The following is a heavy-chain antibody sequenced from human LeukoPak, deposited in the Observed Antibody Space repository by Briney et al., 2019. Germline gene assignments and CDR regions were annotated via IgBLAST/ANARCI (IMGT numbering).Heavy chain of an antibody. Sequence: GGSLRLSCEASGFTVSNNYITWVRQAPGKGLEWVSIIYRDGATYYASAVKGRFIVSRDNSRHTVSLQMNSLRAGDTAVYYCTASVGSTWYSPDDYWGQGTLVTVS. J-gene: IGHJ4*02. CDR2: IYRDGAT. V-gene: IGHV3-66*01. CDR1: GFTVSNNY. CDR3: TASVGSTWYSPDDY. D-gene: IGHD6-13*01.